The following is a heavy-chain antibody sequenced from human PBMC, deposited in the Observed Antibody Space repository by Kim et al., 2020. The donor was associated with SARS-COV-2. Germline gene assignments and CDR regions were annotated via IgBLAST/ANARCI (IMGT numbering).Heavy chain of an antibody. J-gene: IGHJ2*01. V-gene: IGHV7-4-1*02. D-gene: IGHD3-3*01. Sequence: ASVKVSCKASGYTFTSYAMNWVRQAPGQGLEWMGWINTNTGNPTYAQGFTGRFVFSLDTSVSTAYLQISSLKAEDTAVYYCARVWVPGAIFGVVTEQDWYFDLWGRGTLVTVSS. CDR3: ARVWVPGAIFGVVTEQDWYFDL. CDR1: GYTFTSYA. CDR2: INTNTGNP.